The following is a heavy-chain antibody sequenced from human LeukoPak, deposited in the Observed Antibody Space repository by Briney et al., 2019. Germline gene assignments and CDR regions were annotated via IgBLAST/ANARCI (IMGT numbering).Heavy chain of an antibody. V-gene: IGHV1-46*01. CDR1: GYTFTSYY. J-gene: IGHJ4*02. Sequence: ASVKVSCKASGYTFTSYYMHWVRQAPGQGLEWMGIINPSGGSTSYAQKFQGRVTMTRDMSTSTVYMELSSLRSEDTAVYYCARGLYSYGYFQALNYWGQGTLVTVSS. CDR2: INPSGGST. CDR3: ARGLYSYGYFQALNY. D-gene: IGHD5-18*01.